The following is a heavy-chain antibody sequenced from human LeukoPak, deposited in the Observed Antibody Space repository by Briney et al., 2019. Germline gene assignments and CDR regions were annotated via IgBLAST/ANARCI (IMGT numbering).Heavy chain of an antibody. V-gene: IGHV4-59*01. CDR3: ATLGAARHQIYFGY. D-gene: IGHD6-6*01. Sequence: SETLSLTCTASGGSLRNDYWSWIRQPPGKRLEWIGYVYYSGSTNYNPSLKSRVTISVDTSKNQFSLKLSSVTAADTAVYYCATLGAARHQIYFGYWGTGTLVTVSS. CDR1: GGSLRNDY. CDR2: VYYSGST. J-gene: IGHJ4*02.